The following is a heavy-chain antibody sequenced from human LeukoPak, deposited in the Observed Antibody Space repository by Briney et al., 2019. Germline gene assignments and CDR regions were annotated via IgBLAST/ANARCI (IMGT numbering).Heavy chain of an antibody. Sequence: SETLSLTCAVYGGSFSGYYWSWIRQPPGKGLEWIGEINHSGSTNYNPSLKSRVTISVDTSKNQFSLKLSSVTAADTAVYSCGRGRVCETNYYYYYYMDVWGKGTTVTVSS. J-gene: IGHJ6*03. CDR1: GGSFSGYY. CDR3: GRGRVCETNYYYYYYMDV. D-gene: IGHD3-3*01. CDR2: INHSGST. V-gene: IGHV4-34*01.